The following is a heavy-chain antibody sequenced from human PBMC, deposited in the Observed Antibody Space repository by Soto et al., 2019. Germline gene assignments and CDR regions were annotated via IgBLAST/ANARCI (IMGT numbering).Heavy chain of an antibody. D-gene: IGHD3-10*01. J-gene: IGHJ6*02. CDR3: VKQRGSGKTYCYNMDV. Sequence: EVQLLESGGGLVQPGGSLRLSCETSGFTFSSYAMTWVRQAPGMGLEWVAVINYIGRTTFHAQSVKGRFTISRDNSMNTVFLLMDSLRAEDTAVYYCVKQRGSGKTYCYNMDVWGLGTTVIVSS. CDR2: INYIGRTT. V-gene: IGHV3-23*01. CDR1: GFTFSSYA.